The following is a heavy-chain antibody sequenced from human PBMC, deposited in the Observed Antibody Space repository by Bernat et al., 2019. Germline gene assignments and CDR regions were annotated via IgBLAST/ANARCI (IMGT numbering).Heavy chain of an antibody. J-gene: IGHJ6*02. V-gene: IGHV3-30*04. Sequence: VQLVESGGGVVQPGRSLRLSCVASGFTFSDYSLHWVRQAPGKGLEWVAVVSYDGRNKYYADSVQARFIISRDDSENTLYLQMDSLKSEDTAVYYCVRDGAALYYYHGWDVWGRGTTVTVSS. CDR3: VRDGAALYYYHGWDV. CDR2: VSYDGRNK. CDR1: GFTFSDYS. D-gene: IGHD6-25*01.